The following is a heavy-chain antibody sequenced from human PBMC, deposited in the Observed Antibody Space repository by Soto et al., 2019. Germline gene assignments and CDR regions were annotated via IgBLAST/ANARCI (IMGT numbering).Heavy chain of an antibody. J-gene: IGHJ4*02. CDR2: ISTSGATR. V-gene: IGHV3-48*01. D-gene: IGHD6-19*01. Sequence: GGSLRLSCVASGFTFSTDSMNWVRQAPGKGLEWVAHISTSGATRYYAASVQGRFTISRDSSKNTVSLEMTSLRAEDTAVYYCAKGGRQWLVTSDFNYWGQGALVTVSS. CDR1: GFTFSTDS. CDR3: AKGGRQWLVTSDFNY.